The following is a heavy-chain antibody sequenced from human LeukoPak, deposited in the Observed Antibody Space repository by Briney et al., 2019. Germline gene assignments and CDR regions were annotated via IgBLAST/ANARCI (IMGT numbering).Heavy chain of an antibody. CDR2: IRYDGSNK. CDR3: AKGRYYNILTGYYVRRGLDY. J-gene: IGHJ4*02. V-gene: IGHV3-30*02. CDR1: GFTFGSYS. D-gene: IGHD3-9*01. Sequence: GGSLRLSCAASGFTFGSYSMTWVRQAPGKGLEWVAFIRYDGSNKYYADSVKGRFTISRDNSKNTLFLQMNSLRAEDTAVYYCAKGRYYNILTGYYVRRGLDYWGQGTLVTVSS.